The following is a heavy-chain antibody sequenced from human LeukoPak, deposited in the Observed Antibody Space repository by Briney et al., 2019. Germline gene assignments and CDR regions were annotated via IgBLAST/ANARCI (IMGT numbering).Heavy chain of an antibody. CDR3: AKDLSYEEQVPDALDI. V-gene: IGHV3-30*18. J-gene: IGHJ3*02. D-gene: IGHD5-12*01. CDR1: GFTFRSCG. CDR2: ISYDGSTI. Sequence: GGSLRLSCAAAGFTFRSCGMHWVRRAPGKGLEWVTVISYDGSTIYYADSVKGRFTISRDNSKKMLYLQMNSLRAEDTAVYYCAKDLSYEEQVPDALDIWGQGTMVTVSS.